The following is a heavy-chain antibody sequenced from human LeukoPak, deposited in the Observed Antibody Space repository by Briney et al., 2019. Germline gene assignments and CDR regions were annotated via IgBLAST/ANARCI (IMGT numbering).Heavy chain of an antibody. D-gene: IGHD6-13*01. V-gene: IGHV3-23*01. CDR3: AKDEAAAVFFQH. CDR1: GFTFSSYA. J-gene: IGHJ1*01. Sequence: GGSLRLSCAASGFTFSSYAMSWIRQAPGKGLEWVSAISGSGGSTYYADSVKGRFTISRDNSKNTLYLQMNSLRAEDTAVYYCAKDEAAAVFFQHWGQGTLVTVSS. CDR2: ISGSGGST.